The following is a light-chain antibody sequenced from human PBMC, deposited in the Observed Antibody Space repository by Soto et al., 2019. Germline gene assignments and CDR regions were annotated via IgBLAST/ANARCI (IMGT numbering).Light chain of an antibody. V-gene: IGLV4-69*01. J-gene: IGLJ1*01. CDR3: QTWGTGVRV. Sequence: QSALTQSPSASASLGASVKLTCTLSSGHSRYAVAWHQQQPEKGPRYLMKVNSDGSHSKGDGVPDRFSGSSSGAERYLTISSLQSEDEGDYYCQTWGTGVRVFGTGTKLTVL. CDR2: VNSDGSH. CDR1: SGHSRYA.